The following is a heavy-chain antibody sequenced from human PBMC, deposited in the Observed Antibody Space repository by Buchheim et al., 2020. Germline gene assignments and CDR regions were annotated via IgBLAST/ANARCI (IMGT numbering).Heavy chain of an antibody. J-gene: IGHJ3*02. Sequence: QVQLVESGGGVVQPGRSLRLSCAASGFSFSCYGMHWVRQAPGKGLEWVAFIRYDGSNKDYADSVKGRFTVSRGNSRNTLYLQMNSLRAEDTAVYYCANHDYGDLDAFDIWGQGT. D-gene: IGHD4-17*01. CDR1: GFSFSCYG. V-gene: IGHV3-30*02. CDR2: IRYDGSNK. CDR3: ANHDYGDLDAFDI.